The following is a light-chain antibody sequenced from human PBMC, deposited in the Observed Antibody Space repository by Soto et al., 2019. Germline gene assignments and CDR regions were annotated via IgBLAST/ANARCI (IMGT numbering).Light chain of an antibody. CDR1: QSVSNNY. CDR2: GAS. V-gene: IGKV3-20*01. Sequence: EIVLTQSPGTLSLSPGERATLSCRASQSVSNNYLAWYQQKPGQAPRLLIYGASNRATGIPDRFSGSGSGTDFTLTISRLEPEDFAVYYCQQYGSSPPTFGQGTKVGIK. J-gene: IGKJ1*01. CDR3: QQYGSSPPT.